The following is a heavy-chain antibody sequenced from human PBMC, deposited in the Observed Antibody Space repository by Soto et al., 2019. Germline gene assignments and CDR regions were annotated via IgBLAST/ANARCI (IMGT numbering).Heavy chain of an antibody. CDR2: IYYSGST. CDR3: ARWGINPRVYWFDP. CDR1: GGSISSGGYY. Sequence: SETLSLTCTVSGGSISSGGYYWSWIRQHPGKGLEWIGYIYYSGSTYYNPSLKSRVTISVDTSKNQFSLKLSSVTAADTAVYYCARWGINPRVYWFDPWGQGTLVTVS. V-gene: IGHV4-31*02. J-gene: IGHJ5*02. D-gene: IGHD3-10*01.